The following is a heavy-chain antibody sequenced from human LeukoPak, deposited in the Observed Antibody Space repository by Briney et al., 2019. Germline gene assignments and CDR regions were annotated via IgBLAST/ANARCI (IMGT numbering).Heavy chain of an antibody. CDR2: ISSSGTTI. CDR1: GFTFSNAW. CDR3: ARFTTGATCDY. D-gene: IGHD1-1*01. J-gene: IGHJ4*02. Sequence: GGTLRLSCAASGFTFSNAWMSWVRQAPGKGLEWVSYISSSGTTIYYADSVKGRFTVSRDNAKDSLYLQMNSLRAEDTAVYYCARFTTGATCDYWGQGTLVTVS. V-gene: IGHV3-11*04.